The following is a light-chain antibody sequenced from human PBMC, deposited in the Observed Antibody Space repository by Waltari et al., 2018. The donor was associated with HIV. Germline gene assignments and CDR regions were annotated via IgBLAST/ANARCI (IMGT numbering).Light chain of an antibody. J-gene: IGLJ2*01. CDR1: SSVVGTYYL. V-gene: IGLV2-23*01. CDR3: CSFANSRTLG. Sequence: SALTQPAPVSGPPGQAISTSCTGTSSVVGTYYLVAWYQQRPGKAPKLVIYEGTKRPSGVSNRFSGSKSGNTASLTISGLQAEDEAHYFCCSFANSRTLGFGGGTKVTVL. CDR2: EGT.